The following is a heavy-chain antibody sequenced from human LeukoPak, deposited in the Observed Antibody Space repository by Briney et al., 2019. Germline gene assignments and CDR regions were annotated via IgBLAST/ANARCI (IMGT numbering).Heavy chain of an antibody. V-gene: IGHV3-15*01. Sequence: PGGSVSLSCAASGFTFSNAWMSWVRQAPGKGLEWVGRIKSKTDGGTTDYAAPVKGRFTISRDDSKNTLYLQMNSLKTEDTAVYYCTRARWLDNWFDPWGQGTLVTVSS. CDR2: IKSKTDGGTT. J-gene: IGHJ5*02. CDR3: TRARWLDNWFDP. CDR1: GFTFSNAW. D-gene: IGHD5-12*01.